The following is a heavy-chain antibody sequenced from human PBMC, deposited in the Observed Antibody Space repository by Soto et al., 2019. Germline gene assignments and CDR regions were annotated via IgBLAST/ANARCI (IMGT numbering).Heavy chain of an antibody. CDR1: GFTFSNYW. CDR3: ARSGDYVV. V-gene: IGHV3-74*01. J-gene: IGHJ4*02. D-gene: IGHD4-17*01. CDR2: IKSDGTTT. Sequence: EVQLVESGGGLVQPGGSLRLSCAASGFTFSNYWMHWVRQAPGKGPMWVSRIKSDGTTTDYADSVTGRFTISRDNAKNTLYLQMDSLRAEDRAVYYCARSGDYVVWGQGILVTVSS.